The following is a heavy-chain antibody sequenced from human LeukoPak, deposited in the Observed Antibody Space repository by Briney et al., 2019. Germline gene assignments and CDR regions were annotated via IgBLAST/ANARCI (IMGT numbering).Heavy chain of an antibody. CDR3: ARLGRDGSNYYFDY. CDR2: IYYSGST. Sequence: AETLSLTCCVSCIYISSYHWSELRQPPGKGLEWIGYIYYSGSTNYNPSLKTRVTISAVTSQNQFSLKRRSVTAADTAVYYCARLGRDGSNYYFDYWGQGTLVTVSS. J-gene: IGHJ4*02. V-gene: IGHV4-59*08. D-gene: IGHD5-24*01. CDR1: CIYISSYH.